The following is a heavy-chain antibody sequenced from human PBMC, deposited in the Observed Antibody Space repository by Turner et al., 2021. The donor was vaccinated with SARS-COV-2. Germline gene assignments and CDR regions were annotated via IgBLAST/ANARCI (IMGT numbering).Heavy chain of an antibody. D-gene: IGHD3-22*01. CDR2: ISSSSRYI. J-gene: IGHJ3*02. CDR1: GFTFSSYS. CDR3: ARDSPHYYDSSGYYKEDVDI. V-gene: IGHV3-21*01. Sequence: EVQLVESGGGLVKPGGSLRLSCAASGFTFSSYSMNWVRQAPGKGLEWVSSISSSSRYIYHADSVKGRFTISRDNAKNSLYLQMNSRRAEETAGYYWARDSPHYYDSSGYYKEDVDIWGQGTMVTVSS.